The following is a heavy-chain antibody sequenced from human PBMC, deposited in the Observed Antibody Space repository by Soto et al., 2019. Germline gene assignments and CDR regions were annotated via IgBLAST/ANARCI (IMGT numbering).Heavy chain of an antibody. Sequence: WAAVKVSCKVSGYTLTELSMHWVRQAPGKGLEWMGGFDPEDGETIYAQKFQGRVTMTEDTSTDTAYMELSSLRSEDTAVYYCASIAAAGDYYYGMDVWGQGTTVTVSS. CDR2: FDPEDGET. V-gene: IGHV1-24*01. D-gene: IGHD6-13*01. J-gene: IGHJ6*01. CDR1: GYTLTELS. CDR3: ASIAAAGDYYYGMDV.